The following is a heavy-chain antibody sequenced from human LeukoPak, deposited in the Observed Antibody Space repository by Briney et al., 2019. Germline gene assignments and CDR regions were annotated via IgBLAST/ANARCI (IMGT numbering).Heavy chain of an antibody. CDR3: ARGRGSSSWYGWVYFDY. Sequence: SETLSLTCTVSGGSISSYYWSWIRQPPGKGLEWIGYIYYSGSTNYNPSLKSRVTISVDTSKNQFSLKLSSVTAADTAVYYCARGRGSSSWYGWVYFDYWGQGTLVTVSS. CDR1: GGSISSYY. CDR2: IYYSGST. J-gene: IGHJ4*02. V-gene: IGHV4-59*12. D-gene: IGHD6-13*01.